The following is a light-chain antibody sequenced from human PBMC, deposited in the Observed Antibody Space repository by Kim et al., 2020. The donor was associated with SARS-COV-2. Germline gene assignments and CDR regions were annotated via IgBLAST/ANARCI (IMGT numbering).Light chain of an antibody. J-gene: IGKJ4*01. CDR1: QAINNH. V-gene: IGKV1-16*02. Sequence: APVGDRVTFPCRASQAINNHLAWFQQKSGKAPKCLIYDASTLQSGVPSKFSGSGFGTEFTLTISSLQPEDFATYYCQQYSTFPLTFGGGTKVDIK. CDR2: DAS. CDR3: QQYSTFPLT.